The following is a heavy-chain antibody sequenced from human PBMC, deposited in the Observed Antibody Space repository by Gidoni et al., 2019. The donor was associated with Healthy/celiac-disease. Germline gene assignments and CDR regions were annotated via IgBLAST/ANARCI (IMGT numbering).Heavy chain of an antibody. Sequence: GLEWIGYIYYSGSTYYNPSLKSRVTISVDTSKNQFSLKLSSVTAADTAVYYCARGPDYYDSSGYYSDYWGQGTLVTVSS. D-gene: IGHD3-22*01. V-gene: IGHV4-31*02. CDR3: ARGPDYYDSSGYYSDY. CDR2: IYYSGST. J-gene: IGHJ4*02.